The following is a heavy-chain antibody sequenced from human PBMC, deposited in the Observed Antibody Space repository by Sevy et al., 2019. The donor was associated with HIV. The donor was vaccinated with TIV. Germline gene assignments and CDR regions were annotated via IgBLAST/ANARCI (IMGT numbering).Heavy chain of an antibody. CDR1: GGSFSGYN. J-gene: IGHJ4*02. D-gene: IGHD6-19*01. CDR2: INHSGST. V-gene: IGHV4-34*01. Sequence: SETLSLTCAVYGGSFSGYNWSWIRQPPGKGLEWIGEINHSGSTNYNPSLKSRVTISVDTSKNQFSLKLSSVTAADTAVYYCASSSGWYVAKYYFDYWGQGTLVTVSS. CDR3: ASSSGWYVAKYYFDY.